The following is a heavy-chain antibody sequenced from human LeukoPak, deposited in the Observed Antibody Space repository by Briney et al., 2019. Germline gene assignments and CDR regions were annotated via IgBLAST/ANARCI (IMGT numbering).Heavy chain of an antibody. Sequence: SETLSLTCAVYGGSFSGYYWSWIRQPPGKGLEWIGEINHSGSTNYNPSLKSRVTISVDTSKNQFSLRLSSVTAADTAIYYCAQYIRDSGTYNFDHWGQGTLVTVSS. CDR3: AQYIRDSGTYNFDH. CDR1: GGSFSGYY. CDR2: INHSGST. J-gene: IGHJ4*02. D-gene: IGHD1-1*01. V-gene: IGHV4-34*01.